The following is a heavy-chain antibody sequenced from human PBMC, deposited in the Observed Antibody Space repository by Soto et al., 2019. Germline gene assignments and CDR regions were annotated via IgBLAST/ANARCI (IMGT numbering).Heavy chain of an antibody. CDR2: INAGNGNT. D-gene: IGHD6-6*01. Sequence: GAAGKGTSKESGYTFTKYAMHLGRPAPGQRLEWMGWINAGNGNTKYSQKFQGRVTITRDTSASTAYMELSSLRSEDTAVFYCARGPSSDSRVWFDPWGQGTLVTVSS. V-gene: IGHV1-3*01. CDR3: ARGPSSDSRVWFDP. CDR1: GYTFTKYA. J-gene: IGHJ5*02.